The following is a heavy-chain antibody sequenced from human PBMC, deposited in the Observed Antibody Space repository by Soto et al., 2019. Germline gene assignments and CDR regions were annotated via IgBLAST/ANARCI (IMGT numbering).Heavy chain of an antibody. J-gene: IGHJ4*02. CDR2: ISYDGSNK. Sequence: PGGSLRLSCAASGFTFSSYGMHWVRQAPGKGLEWVAVISYDGSNKYYADSVKGRFTISRDNSKNTLYLQMNSLRAEDTAVYYCAKDRGFCGGDCYSYFDYWGQGTLVTVSS. CDR1: GFTFSSYG. D-gene: IGHD2-21*02. CDR3: AKDRGFCGGDCYSYFDY. V-gene: IGHV3-30*18.